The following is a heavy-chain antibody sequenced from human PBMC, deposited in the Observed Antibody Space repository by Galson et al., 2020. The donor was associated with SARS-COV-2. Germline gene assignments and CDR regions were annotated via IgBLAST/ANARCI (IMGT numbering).Heavy chain of an antibody. D-gene: IGHD2-2*01. CDR1: GYTFTGYY. CDR3: ARGGGGDIVVVPAASDAFDV. Sequence: ASVTVSCTASGYTFTGYYIHWVRQAPGQGLEWMGWINPDSGATNYAQNFQGWVTLTRDTSINTAYMELSRLKSDDTAIYYCARGGGGDIVVVPAASDAFDVWGQGTMVTVSS. CDR2: INPDSGAT. V-gene: IGHV1-2*04. J-gene: IGHJ3*01.